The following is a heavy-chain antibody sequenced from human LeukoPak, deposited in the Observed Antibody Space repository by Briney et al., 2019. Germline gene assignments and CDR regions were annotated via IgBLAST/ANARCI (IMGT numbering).Heavy chain of an antibody. CDR1: GYSMSRNVFV. CDR2: IGYTGAT. CDR3: ARDKAPPYYYDSSGLDY. D-gene: IGHD3-22*01. Sequence: SETLSLTCTVSGYSMSRNVFVWVWIRQTPGKGLEYIVSIGYTGATNYNPSLKSLVTISIGTSKNQFSLKLSSVTAADTAVYYCARDKAPPYYYDSSGLDYWGQGTLVTVSS. V-gene: IGHV4-39*07. J-gene: IGHJ4*02.